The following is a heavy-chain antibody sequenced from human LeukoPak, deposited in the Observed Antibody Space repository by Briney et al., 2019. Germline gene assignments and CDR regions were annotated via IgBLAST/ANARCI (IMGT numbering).Heavy chain of an antibody. CDR3: ASGHTTYFFQD. Sequence: ASVKVSCKASGGTFSSYAISWVRQAPGQGLEWMGGINPNSGDTNYAQKFQGRVTMTRDTSINTAYMELSSLRSEDTAVYYCASGHTTYFFQDWGQGTLVSVSS. CDR1: GGTFSSYA. J-gene: IGHJ4*02. V-gene: IGHV1-2*02. CDR2: INPNSGDT. D-gene: IGHD3-9*01.